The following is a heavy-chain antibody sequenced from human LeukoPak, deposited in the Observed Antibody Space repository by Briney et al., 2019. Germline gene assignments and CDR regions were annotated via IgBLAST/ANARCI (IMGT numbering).Heavy chain of an antibody. D-gene: IGHD4-17*01. J-gene: IGHJ5*02. CDR1: GFTVSSNY. V-gene: IGHV3-53*01. CDR3: IVFGDSNH. CDR2: THSSGGT. Sequence: GGSLRLSCAASGFTVSSNYMNWVRQAPGKGLEWVSATHSSGGTYYADSVKGRFTISRDTSKNTLYLQINSLSVEDTAVYYCIVFGDSNHWGQGTLVTVSS.